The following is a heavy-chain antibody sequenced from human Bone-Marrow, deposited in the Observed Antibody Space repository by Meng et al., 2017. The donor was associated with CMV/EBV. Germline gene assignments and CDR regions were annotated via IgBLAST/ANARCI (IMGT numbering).Heavy chain of an antibody. CDR1: GFTFSTYG. V-gene: IGHV3-30*02. CDR3: AKDTSPYCSGGTCYPGWFYP. CDR2: IRYDGSDK. Sequence: GESLKISCAASGFTFSTYGMHWVRQAPGKGLEWVSFIRYDGSDKYYADSVKGRFTISRDNSKNTLYLQMNSLRAEDTAFYYCAKDTSPYCSGGTCYPGWFYPWGQGTLVTVSS. D-gene: IGHD2-15*01. J-gene: IGHJ5*02.